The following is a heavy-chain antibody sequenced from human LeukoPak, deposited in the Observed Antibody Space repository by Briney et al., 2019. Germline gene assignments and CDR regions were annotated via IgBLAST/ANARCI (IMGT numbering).Heavy chain of an antibody. CDR2: IRSKAYGGTI. V-gene: IGHV3-49*04. CDR3: TRDPNGIAVAFFDY. CDR1: GFTFGDYA. Sequence: GGSLRLSCTASGFTFGDYAMSWVRQAPGKGLEWVGFIRSKAYGGTIEYAASVKGRFTISRDDSKSIAYLQMNSLKTEDTAVYYCTRDPNGIAVAFFDYWGQGTLVTVSS. D-gene: IGHD6-19*01. J-gene: IGHJ4*02.